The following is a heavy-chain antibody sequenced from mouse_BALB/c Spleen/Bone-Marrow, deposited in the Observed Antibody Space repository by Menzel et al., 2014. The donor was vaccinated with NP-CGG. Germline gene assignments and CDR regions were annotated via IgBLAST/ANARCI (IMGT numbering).Heavy chain of an antibody. CDR3: ARRRTFIASEVAYFDV. CDR1: GYAFSSSW. J-gene: IGHJ1*01. Sequence: QVQLKQSGPELVKPGASVKISCRASGYAFSSSWMNWVKQRPGQGLEWIGRIYPGDGNTNYNGKFKGKATLTVDTSSSTAYMQISSLTAVDSAVYFCARRRTFIASEVAYFDVWGAGTPVTVSS. V-gene: IGHV1-82*01. D-gene: IGHD1-1*01. CDR2: IYPGDGNT.